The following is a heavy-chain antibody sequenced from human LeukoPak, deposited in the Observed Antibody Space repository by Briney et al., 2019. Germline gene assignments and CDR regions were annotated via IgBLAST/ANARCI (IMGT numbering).Heavy chain of an antibody. Sequence: GGSLRLSCAASGFTFSSYGMSWVRQAPGKGLEWVSAISGSGGSTYYADSVKGRFTISRDNSKNTLYLQMNSLRAEDTAVYYCAKATDYYGSGSYFDYWGQGTLVTVSS. CDR2: ISGSGGST. CDR1: GFTFSSYG. V-gene: IGHV3-23*01. D-gene: IGHD3-10*01. CDR3: AKATDYYGSGSYFDY. J-gene: IGHJ4*02.